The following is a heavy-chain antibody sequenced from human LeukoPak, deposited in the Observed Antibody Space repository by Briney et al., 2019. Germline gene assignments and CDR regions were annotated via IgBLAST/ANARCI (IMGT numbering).Heavy chain of an antibody. D-gene: IGHD5-18*01. V-gene: IGHV3-53*01. CDR3: ARDTAMATFDY. J-gene: IGHJ4*02. Sequence: GGSLRLSCAASGFTVRSSYMSWVRQAPGKGLEWVPVIYSGGSPDYADSAKGRFTISTDNSKNTLYLQMNSLRAEDTAVYYCARDTAMATFDYWGQGTLVTVSS. CDR1: GFTVRSSY. CDR2: IYSGGSP.